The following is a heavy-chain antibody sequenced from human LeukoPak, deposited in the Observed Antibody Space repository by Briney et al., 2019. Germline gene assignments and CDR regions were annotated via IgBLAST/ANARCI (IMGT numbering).Heavy chain of an antibody. V-gene: IGHV4-61*08. CDR3: ARFRAAAGIEGGWFDP. CDR2: IYYSGST. CDR1: GGSISSGGYY. D-gene: IGHD6-13*01. J-gene: IGHJ5*02. Sequence: SQTLSLTCTVSGGSISSGGYYWSWIRQPPGKGLEWIGYIYYSGSTNYNPSLKSRVTISVDTSKNQFSLKLSSVTAADTAVYYCARFRAAAGIEGGWFDPWGQGTLVTVSS.